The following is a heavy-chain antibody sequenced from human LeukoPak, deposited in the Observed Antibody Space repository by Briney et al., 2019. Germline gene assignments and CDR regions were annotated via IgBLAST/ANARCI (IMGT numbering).Heavy chain of an antibody. CDR3: ARGRGQGHYYDFWNGNPSNFYYFLDV. CDR1: GGTFSDYA. V-gene: IGHV1-69*13. CDR2: LIPFFGTS. J-gene: IGHJ6*03. Sequence: ASVKVSCKASGGTFSDYAISWLRQAPGQGLEWMGGLIPFFGTSNYAQGFQDRVTITADESTTTVYLEVSSLRSEDPAVYYCARGRGQGHYYDFWNGNPSNFYYFLDVWGKGTTVTVSS. D-gene: IGHD3-3*01.